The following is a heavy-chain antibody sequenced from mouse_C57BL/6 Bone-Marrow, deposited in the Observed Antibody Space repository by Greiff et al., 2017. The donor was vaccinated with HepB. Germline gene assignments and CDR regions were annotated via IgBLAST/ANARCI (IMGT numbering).Heavy chain of an antibody. CDR2: INSDGGST. J-gene: IGHJ3*01. D-gene: IGHD2-4*01. Sequence: EVKVEESGGGLVQPGESLKLSCESNEYEFPSHDMSWVRKTPEKRLELVAAINSDGGSTYYPDTMERRFIISRDNTKKTLYLQMSSLRSEDTALYYCARHDYDWAWFAYWGQGTLVTVSA. CDR3: ARHDYDWAWFAY. V-gene: IGHV5-2*03. CDR1: EYEFPSHD.